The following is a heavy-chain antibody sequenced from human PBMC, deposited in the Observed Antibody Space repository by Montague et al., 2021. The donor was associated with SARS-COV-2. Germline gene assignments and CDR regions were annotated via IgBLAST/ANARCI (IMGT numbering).Heavy chain of an antibody. CDR1: GFTFSSYP. CDR2: VYSGGTTT. J-gene: IGHJ6*02. Sequence: SLRLSCAASGFTFSSYPMTWVRQAPGKGLEWVSVVYSGGTTTYYXDSVKGRFTISRDNSKNTLYLEMSSLRAEDTAIYYCAKDRVPSSSWYDGMDVWGQGTTVIVSS. CDR3: AKDRVPSSSWYDGMDV. D-gene: IGHD6-13*01. V-gene: IGHV3-23*03.